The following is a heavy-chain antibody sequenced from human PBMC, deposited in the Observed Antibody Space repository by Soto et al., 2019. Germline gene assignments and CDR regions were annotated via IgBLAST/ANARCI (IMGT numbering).Heavy chain of an antibody. CDR2: ISAYNGNT. D-gene: IGHD6-13*01. J-gene: IGHJ6*02. CDR1: GYTFTSYG. Sequence: QVQLVQSGAEVKKPGASVKVSCKASGYTFTSYGISWVRQAPGQGLEWMGWISAYNGNTNYAQKLQGRVTMTTDTSTSTAYMELRSLRSDDTAVYYWARDLLAGTRYYYGMDVWSQGPTVTVSS. CDR3: ARDLLAGTRYYYGMDV. V-gene: IGHV1-18*01.